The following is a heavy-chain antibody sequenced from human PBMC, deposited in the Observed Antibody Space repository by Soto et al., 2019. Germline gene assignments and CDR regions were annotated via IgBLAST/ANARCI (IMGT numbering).Heavy chain of an antibody. J-gene: IGHJ4*02. CDR3: ARGGYGDYRGSDFDY. Sequence: GGSLRLSCAASGFTFSSYAMHWVRQAPGKGLEYVSAISDNGGSRYYADSVKGRFFISRDNSKSTLYLQMGSVRAEDMAVYYCARGGYGDYRGSDFDYWGQGTLVTVSS. V-gene: IGHV3-64*02. D-gene: IGHD4-17*01. CDR2: ISDNGGSR. CDR1: GFTFSSYA.